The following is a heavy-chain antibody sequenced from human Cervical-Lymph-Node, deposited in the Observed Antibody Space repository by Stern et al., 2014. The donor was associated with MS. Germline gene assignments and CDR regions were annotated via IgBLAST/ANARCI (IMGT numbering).Heavy chain of an antibody. Sequence: EVQLVESGGGLVQPGGSLKLSCAASGFTFRGSAIHWVRQPSGKGLAWVAHIRSRSNNYATTYAESVKGRFTVSRDDSKSTAYLQMDSLKSDDTAVYFCATVTATSGWDWGQGTQVTVSS. CDR1: GFTFRGSA. CDR2: IRSRSNNYAT. D-gene: IGHD2-21*02. V-gene: IGHV3-73*01. CDR3: ATVTATSGWD. J-gene: IGHJ4*02.